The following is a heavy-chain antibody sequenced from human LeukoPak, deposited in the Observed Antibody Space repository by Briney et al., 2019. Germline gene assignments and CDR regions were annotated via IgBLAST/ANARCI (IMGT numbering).Heavy chain of an antibody. Sequence: QPGGSLRLSCAASGFTFSRYGMSWVRQAPGKGLEWVAVVAYDGRTQYYVDSVKGRFTISRDNSKNTLSLQMDSLRADDTAVYYCAKETQQMVAKSFDSWGLGTLVTVSS. CDR1: GFTFSRYG. CDR2: VAYDGRTQ. CDR3: AKETQQMVAKSFDS. J-gene: IGHJ4*02. D-gene: IGHD6-13*01. V-gene: IGHV3-30*18.